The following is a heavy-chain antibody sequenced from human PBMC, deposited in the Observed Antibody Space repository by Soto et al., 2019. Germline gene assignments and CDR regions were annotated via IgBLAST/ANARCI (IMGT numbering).Heavy chain of an antibody. CDR2: ITSNANRI. V-gene: IGHV3-21*02. D-gene: IGHD3-3*01. CDR1: GFTFNKYS. J-gene: IGHJ6*02. Sequence: EVQLVESGGGLVKPGGSLRLSCAASGFTFNKYSMNWVRQAPGKGLEWVSSITSNANRIYYADSVKGRFTISRDNAQKSVYLQMNSLRVGDTAVYYCARESDFDFWSSNYIDGKDVWGQGTTVTVSS. CDR3: ARESDFDFWSSNYIDGKDV.